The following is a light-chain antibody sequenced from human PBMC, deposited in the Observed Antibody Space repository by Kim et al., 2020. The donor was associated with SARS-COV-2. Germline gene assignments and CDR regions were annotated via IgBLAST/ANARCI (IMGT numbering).Light chain of an antibody. J-gene: IGLJ2*01. CDR2: GNN. V-gene: IGLV1-40*01. Sequence: GQRVTISCTGSSYNIGAGFDVHWYQHLPGTAPKLLIFGNNNRPPGVPDRFSGSKSGTSASLAITGLQAEDEADYYCQSYDSSLRGVFGGGTKLTVL. CDR3: QSYDSSLRGV. CDR1: SYNIGAGFD.